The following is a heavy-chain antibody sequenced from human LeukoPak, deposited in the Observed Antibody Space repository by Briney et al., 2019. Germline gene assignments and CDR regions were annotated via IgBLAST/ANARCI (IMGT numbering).Heavy chain of an antibody. CDR3: AREYYYGSGSSLFDYYYYMDV. V-gene: IGHV4-61*02. CDR2: IYTSGST. J-gene: IGHJ6*03. D-gene: IGHD3-10*01. CDR1: GGSISSGSYY. Sequence: PSQTLSLTCTVSGGSISSGSYYWSWIRQPAGKGLEWIGRIYTSGSTNYNPSLKSRVTISVDTSKNQFSLKLSSVTAADTAVYYCAREYYYGSGSSLFDYYYYMDVWGKGTTVTISS.